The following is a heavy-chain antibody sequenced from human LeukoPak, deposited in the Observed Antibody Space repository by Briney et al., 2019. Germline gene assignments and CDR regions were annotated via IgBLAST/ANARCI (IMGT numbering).Heavy chain of an antibody. Sequence: ASVKVSCKASGYTFTSYDTNWVRQATGQGLEWMGWMNPNSGNTGYAQKFQGRVTMTRNTSISTAYMELSSLRSEDTAVYYCARGPDILTGYRVNWFDPWGQGTLVTVSS. CDR1: GYTFTSYD. CDR3: ARGPDILTGYRVNWFDP. CDR2: MNPNSGNT. J-gene: IGHJ5*02. D-gene: IGHD3-9*01. V-gene: IGHV1-8*01.